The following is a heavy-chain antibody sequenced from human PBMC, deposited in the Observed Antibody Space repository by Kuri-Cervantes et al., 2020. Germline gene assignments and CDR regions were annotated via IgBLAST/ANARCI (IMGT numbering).Heavy chain of an antibody. CDR2: IWYDGSNK. V-gene: IGHV3-33*01. CDR3: ARGTVWGGYRTDLDY. J-gene: IGHJ4*02. Sequence: GESLKISCAASGFTFSSYGMHWVRQAPGKGLEWVAVIWYDGSNKYYADSVKGRFTISRDNSKNTLYLQMNSLRAEDTAVYYCARGTVWGGYRTDLDYWGQGTLVTVSS. CDR1: GFTFSSYG. D-gene: IGHD3-16*02.